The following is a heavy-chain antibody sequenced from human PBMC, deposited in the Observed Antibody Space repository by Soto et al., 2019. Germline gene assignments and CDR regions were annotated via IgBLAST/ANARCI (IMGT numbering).Heavy chain of an antibody. CDR1: GFTFGDYA. V-gene: IGHV3-49*03. CDR3: TKDRDILTGYYSPKSFDY. Sequence: GGSLRLSCTASGFTFGDYAMSWFRQAPGKGLEWVGFIRSNTFGGASIYAASVKGRFSISRDDSKSIAYLQMNSLKIEDTAVYYCTKDRDILTGYYSPKSFDYWCQGT. CDR2: IRSNTFGGAS. J-gene: IGHJ4*02. D-gene: IGHD3-9*01.